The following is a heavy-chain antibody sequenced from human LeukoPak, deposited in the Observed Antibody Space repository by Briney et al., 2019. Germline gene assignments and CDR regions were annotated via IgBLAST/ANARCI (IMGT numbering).Heavy chain of an antibody. Sequence: ASVKVSCKASGYTFTSYDINWVRQATGQGRQWMGWMNPNSGNTGYAQKFQGRVTMTRNTSISTAYMELSSLRSEGTAVYDCARGLEGQYYDFWSGYYNGNWFDRWGQGTLVTVS. CDR3: ARGLEGQYYDFWSGYYNGNWFDR. CDR1: GYTFTSYD. V-gene: IGHV1-8*01. CDR2: MNPNSGNT. D-gene: IGHD3-3*01. J-gene: IGHJ5*02.